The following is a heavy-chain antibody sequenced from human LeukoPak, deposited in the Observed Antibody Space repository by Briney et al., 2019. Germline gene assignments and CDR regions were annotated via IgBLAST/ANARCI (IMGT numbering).Heavy chain of an antibody. CDR1: AFSLNAYN. CDR2: ISYTGTYI. J-gene: IGHJ4*02. V-gene: IGHV3-21*04. D-gene: IGHD1-26*01. Sequence: GGSLRLSFAASAFSLNAYNMNWVRQAPGKGLEWVSSISYTGTYIYYADSVKGRFTISRDNAQNSLYLQMNSLRAEDTAIYYCVRDRGTYRPIDYWGQGTLVTVSS. CDR3: VRDRGTYRPIDY.